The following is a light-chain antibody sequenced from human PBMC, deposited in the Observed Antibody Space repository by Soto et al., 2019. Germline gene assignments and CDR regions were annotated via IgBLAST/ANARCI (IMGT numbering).Light chain of an antibody. J-gene: IGKJ4*01. CDR2: GAS. CDR3: QRYDSVPFT. Sequence: ETVLTQSPGTLSLSPGERATVSCRASQSVGSNYLAWYQQKPGQAPRLLIYGASSRATGIPDRFSGSGSGTDFTLTINRLEPEDFAVYYCQRYDSVPFTFGGGTRWIS. CDR1: QSVGSNY. V-gene: IGKV3-20*01.